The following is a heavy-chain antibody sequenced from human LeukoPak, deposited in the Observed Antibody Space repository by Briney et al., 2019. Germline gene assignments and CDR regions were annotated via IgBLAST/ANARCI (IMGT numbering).Heavy chain of an antibody. CDR1: GYSISSGYY. D-gene: IGHD2-2*01. Sequence: SETLSLTCTVSGYSISSGYYWSWIRQPPGKGLEWIGYIYYSGSTNYNPSLKSRVTISVDTSKNQFSLKLSSVTAADTAVYYCARDRPAASVQVAFDIWGQGTMVTVSS. CDR2: IYYSGST. CDR3: ARDRPAASVQVAFDI. J-gene: IGHJ3*02. V-gene: IGHV4-61*01.